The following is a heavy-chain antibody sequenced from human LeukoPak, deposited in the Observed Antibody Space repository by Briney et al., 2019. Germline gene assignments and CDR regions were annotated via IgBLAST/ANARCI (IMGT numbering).Heavy chain of an antibody. Sequence: ASVNVSCKASGYTFTGYYMHWVRQAPGQGLEWMGWINPNSGGTNYAQKFQGRVTMTRDTSISTAYMELSRLRSDDTAVYYCARVVGDYYDSRYDYWGQGTLVTVSS. CDR1: GYTFTGYY. CDR3: ARVVGDYYDSRYDY. V-gene: IGHV1-2*02. J-gene: IGHJ4*02. D-gene: IGHD3-22*01. CDR2: INPNSGGT.